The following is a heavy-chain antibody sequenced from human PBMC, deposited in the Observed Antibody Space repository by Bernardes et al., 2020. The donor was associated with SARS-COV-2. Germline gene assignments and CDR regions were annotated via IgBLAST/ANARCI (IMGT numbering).Heavy chain of an antibody. CDR2: IKSDGTNT. J-gene: IGHJ4*02. V-gene: IGHV3-74*01. CDR1: GFTFSSHC. Sequence: GGSLRLSCAASGFTFSSHCMHWVRQAPGKGLVWVARIKSDGTNTNYADFVTGRFTISRDNTKNTLYLQMNSLRAEDTAVYYCTRREVHDYWGQGTLVTVSS. CDR3: TRREVHDY. D-gene: IGHD1-26*01.